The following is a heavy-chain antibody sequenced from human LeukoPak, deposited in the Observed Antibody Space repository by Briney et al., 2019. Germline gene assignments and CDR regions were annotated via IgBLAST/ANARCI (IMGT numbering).Heavy chain of an antibody. D-gene: IGHD2-8*01. CDR3: TSDKENGASI. V-gene: IGHV3-15*01. Sequence: GGSLRLSCAASGFTFSSYAMSWVRQAPGKGLEWVGRIKSKTDGGTTDYAAPVKGRFTISRDDSKNTLYLQMNSLKTEDTAVYYCTSDKENGASIWGQGTMVTVSS. J-gene: IGHJ3*02. CDR1: GFTFSSYA. CDR2: IKSKTDGGTT.